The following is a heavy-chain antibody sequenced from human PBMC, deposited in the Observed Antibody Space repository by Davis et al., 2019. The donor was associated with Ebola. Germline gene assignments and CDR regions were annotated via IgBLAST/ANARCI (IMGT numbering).Heavy chain of an antibody. V-gene: IGHV1-69*02. D-gene: IGHD1-26*01. CDR3: ARRQGFSETSDY. J-gene: IGHJ4*02. CDR2: IIPILGIA. Sequence: SVKVSCKASGGTFSSYTISWVRQAPGQGLEWMGRIIPILGIANYAQKFQGRVTITADTSTSTAYMELRSLRSDDTAVYYCARRQGFSETSDYWGQGTLVTVSS. CDR1: GGTFSSYT.